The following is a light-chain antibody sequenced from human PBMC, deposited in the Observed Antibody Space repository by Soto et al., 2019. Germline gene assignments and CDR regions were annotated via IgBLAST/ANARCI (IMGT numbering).Light chain of an antibody. Sequence: EVVLTQSPGTLSLFPGEGATLSCRASQGVSSNSLAWYQHQPGQAPRLLIYDASKRATGIPDRFSGSGSGTDFTLTISRLEPVDSAVYYCQQYGSSPYTFGQGTKLEIK. J-gene: IGKJ2*01. CDR1: QGVSSNS. CDR3: QQYGSSPYT. CDR2: DAS. V-gene: IGKV3-20*01.